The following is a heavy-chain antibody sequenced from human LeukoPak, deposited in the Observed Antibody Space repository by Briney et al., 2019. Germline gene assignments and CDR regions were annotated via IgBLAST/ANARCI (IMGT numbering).Heavy chain of an antibody. J-gene: IGHJ6*02. CDR3: AKDGVMSYYYYYGMDV. Sequence: PGGSLRLSCAASGFTFSSYGMHWVRQAPGKGLEWVAFIRYDGSNKYYADSVKGRFTISRDNSKNTLYLQMSSLRAEDTAVYYCAKDGVMSYYYYYGMDVWGQGTTVTVSS. V-gene: IGHV3-30*02. D-gene: IGHD3-16*01. CDR1: GFTFSSYG. CDR2: IRYDGSNK.